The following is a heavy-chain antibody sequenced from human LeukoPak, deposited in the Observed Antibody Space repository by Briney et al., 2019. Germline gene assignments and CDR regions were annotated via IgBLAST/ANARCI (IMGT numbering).Heavy chain of an antibody. D-gene: IGHD3-16*01. CDR1: GGTFSSYA. V-gene: IGHV1-69*06. Sequence: GASVKVSCKASGGTFSSYAISWVRQAPGQGLEWMGGIIPIFGTANYAQKFQGRVTTTADKSTSTAYMELSSLRSEDTAVYYCARPKRVGKCDAFDIWGQGTMVTVSS. CDR2: IIPIFGTA. CDR3: ARPKRVGKCDAFDI. J-gene: IGHJ3*02.